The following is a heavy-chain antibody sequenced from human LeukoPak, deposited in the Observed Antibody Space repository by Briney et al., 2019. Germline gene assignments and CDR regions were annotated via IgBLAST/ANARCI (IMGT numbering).Heavy chain of an antibody. D-gene: IGHD2-15*01. CDR3: EKGGPVTSGGPYYFDY. V-gene: IGHV3-33*03. Sequence: GGSLRLSCAASGESFREIGMQWVRQPPGKGLEWVAVIWHDGLNKFYAEAVQGRFSISRDNSNNSLYLQMNNVGFQETDRLFCEKGGPVTSGGPYYFDYWGQGTLVAVSS. J-gene: IGHJ4*02. CDR1: GESFREIG. CDR2: IWHDGLNK.